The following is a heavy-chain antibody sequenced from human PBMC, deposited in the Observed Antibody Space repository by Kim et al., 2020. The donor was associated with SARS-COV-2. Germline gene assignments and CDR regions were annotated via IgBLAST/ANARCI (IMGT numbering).Heavy chain of an antibody. Sequence: YSQKCQGRVTITRDTSASTAYMELSSLKSEDTAVYYCAIRNSGYDYGLDYWGQGTLVTVSS. D-gene: IGHD5-12*01. V-gene: IGHV1-3*01. J-gene: IGHJ4*02. CDR3: AIRNSGYDYGLDY.